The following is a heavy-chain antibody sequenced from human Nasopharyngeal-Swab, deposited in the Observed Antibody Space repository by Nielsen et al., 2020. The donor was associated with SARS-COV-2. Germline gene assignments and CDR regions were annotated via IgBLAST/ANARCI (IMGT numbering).Heavy chain of an antibody. CDR3: AREGNCSGGSCYSYFDY. D-gene: IGHD2-15*01. J-gene: IGHJ4*02. V-gene: IGHV4-30-4*01. CDR2: IYYSGST. Sequence: WIRQPPGKGLEWIGYIYYSGSTYYNPSLKSRVTISVDTSKNQFSLKLSSVTAADTAVYYCAREGNCSGGSCYSYFDYWGRGTLVTVSS.